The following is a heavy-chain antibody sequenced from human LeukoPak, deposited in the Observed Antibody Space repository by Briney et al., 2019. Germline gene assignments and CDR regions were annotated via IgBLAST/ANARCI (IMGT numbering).Heavy chain of an antibody. D-gene: IGHD2-21*01. J-gene: IGHJ4*02. CDR1: GFTFDGYA. CDR2: IRSKPYGGTT. Sequence: GGSLRLSCTASGFTFDGYAMSWFRQAPGKGLEWVGFIRSKPYGGTTEYAASVKGRFTISRDDSKTIAYLQMNSLRTEDTAVYYCTRDRVGLWWFNWGQGTLVTVSS. V-gene: IGHV3-49*03. CDR3: TRDRVGLWWFN.